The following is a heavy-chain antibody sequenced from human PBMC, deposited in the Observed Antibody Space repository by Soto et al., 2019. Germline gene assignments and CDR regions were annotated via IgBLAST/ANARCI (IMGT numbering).Heavy chain of an antibody. CDR3: GRSTWQNYFDS. CDR1: GFTFSDYW. CDR2: IHNDGRST. V-gene: IGHV3-74*01. J-gene: IGHJ4*02. Sequence: EVQLVESGGGLVQPGGSLRLSCAASGFTFSDYWMHWVRQTPGKGLMWISRIHNDGRSTDNADSVKGRFTISRDNARNTLYLKMNSLRAEDTAVYYCGRSTWQNYFDSWGQGTLVTVSS.